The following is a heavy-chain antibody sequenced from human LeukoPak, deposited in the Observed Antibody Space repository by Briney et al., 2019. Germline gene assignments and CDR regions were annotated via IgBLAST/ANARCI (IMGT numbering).Heavy chain of an antibody. Sequence: GGSLRLSCAASGFTVSSHYMTWVRQAPGKGLEWVSGISASGGSTYYADSVRGRFTISRDNSKNTLYVQMNSLRAEDTAVYYCAKEGFDSWGQGTLVTVSS. V-gene: IGHV3-23*01. CDR1: GFTVSSHY. CDR3: AKEGFDS. J-gene: IGHJ4*02. CDR2: ISASGGST.